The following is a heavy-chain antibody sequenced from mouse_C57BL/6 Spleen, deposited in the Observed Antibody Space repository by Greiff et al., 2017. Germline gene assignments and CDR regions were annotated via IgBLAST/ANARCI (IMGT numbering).Heavy chain of an antibody. CDR2: IRNKANGYTP. CDR3: ARVAGAGFAY. Sequence: EVQLVESGGGLVQPGGSLSLSCAASGFTFTDYYMSWVRQPPGKALEWLGFIRNKANGYTPEYSASVKGRFTISRDKSQSILYLQMNALRAEDSATYYCARVAGAGFAYWGQGTLVTGSA. CDR1: GFTFTDYY. J-gene: IGHJ3*01. V-gene: IGHV7-3*01. D-gene: IGHD1-1*01.